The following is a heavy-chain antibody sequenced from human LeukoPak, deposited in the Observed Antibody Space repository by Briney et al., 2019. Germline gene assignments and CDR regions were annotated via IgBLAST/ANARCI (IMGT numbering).Heavy chain of an antibody. V-gene: IGHV3-11*04. CDR3: AKDVAAAYSTADAFDI. J-gene: IGHJ3*02. CDR2: ISSSGSTI. Sequence: GGSLRLSCAASGFTFSDYYMSWIRQAPGKGLERVSYISSSGSTIYYADSVKGRFTISRDNAKNSLYLQMNSLRAEDTAVYYCAKDVAAAYSTADAFDIRGQGTMVTVSS. D-gene: IGHD6-13*01. CDR1: GFTFSDYY.